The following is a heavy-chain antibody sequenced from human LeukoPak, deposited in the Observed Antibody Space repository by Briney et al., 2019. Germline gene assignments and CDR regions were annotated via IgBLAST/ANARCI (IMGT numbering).Heavy chain of an antibody. CDR1: GGSISSDSYY. D-gene: IGHD4-17*01. CDR3: ARRAGDYGDGQFDY. V-gene: IGHV4-61*01. CDR2: FSNSGRA. J-gene: IGHJ4*02. Sequence: SETLSLTCTVSGGSISSDSYYWSWIRQPPGEGLEWIGHFSNSGRANYKSSLNSRVTMSVDTSKNQFSLKLSSVTAADTAVYYCARRAGDYGDGQFDYWGQGTLVTVSS.